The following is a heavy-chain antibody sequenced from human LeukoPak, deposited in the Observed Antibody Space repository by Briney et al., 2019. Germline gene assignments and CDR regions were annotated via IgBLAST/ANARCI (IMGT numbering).Heavy chain of an antibody. Sequence: AGGSLRLSCAASGFTFSSYWMSWVRQAPGKGLEWVSYISSSGSTIYYADSVRGRFTISRDSAKNSLYLQMNSLRAEDTAVYYCAREGTGRYYYYYYMDVWGKGTTVTISS. CDR1: GFTFSSYW. CDR3: AREGTGRYYYYYYMDV. V-gene: IGHV3-48*04. J-gene: IGHJ6*03. CDR2: ISSSGSTI. D-gene: IGHD1-1*01.